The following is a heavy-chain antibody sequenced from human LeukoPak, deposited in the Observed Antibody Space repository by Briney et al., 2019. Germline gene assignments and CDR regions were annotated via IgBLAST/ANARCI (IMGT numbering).Heavy chain of an antibody. CDR1: GFTFDDYG. V-gene: IGHV3-20*04. CDR2: INWNGGST. J-gene: IGHJ3*02. CDR3: ARGHPGWYQLLSSAFDI. D-gene: IGHD2-2*01. Sequence: GGSLRLSXAASGFTFDDYGMSWVRQAPGKGLEWVSGINWNGGSTGYADSVEGRFTISRDNAKNSLYLQMNSLRAEDTALYYCARGHPGWYQLLSSAFDIWGQGTMVTVSS.